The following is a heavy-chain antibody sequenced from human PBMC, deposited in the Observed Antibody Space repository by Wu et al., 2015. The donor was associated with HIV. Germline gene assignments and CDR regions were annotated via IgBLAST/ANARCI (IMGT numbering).Heavy chain of an antibody. CDR1: GGTFSSYA. D-gene: IGHD2-2*02. J-gene: IGHJ5*02. V-gene: IGHV1-69*13. Sequence: QVQLVQSGAEVKKPGSSVKVSCKASGGTFSSYAISWVRQAPGQGLEWMGRIIPIFGTANYAQKFQGRVTITADESTSTAYMELSSLRSEDTAVYYCARDLSYCSSTSCYRIRWFDPWGQGTLVTVSS. CDR2: IIPIFGTA. CDR3: ARDLSYCSSTSCYRIRWFDP.